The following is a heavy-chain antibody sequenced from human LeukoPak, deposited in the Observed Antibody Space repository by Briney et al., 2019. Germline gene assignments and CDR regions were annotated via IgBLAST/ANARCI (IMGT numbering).Heavy chain of an antibody. CDR3: ARDQADYYDSSGYYDWFDP. J-gene: IGHJ5*02. Sequence: GASVKVSCKASGYTFTSYGISWVRQAPGQGLEWMGWISGYNGNTNYAQNLQGRVTMTTDTSTSIAYMELRSLRSDDTAVYYCARDQADYYDSSGYYDWFDPWGQGTLVTVSS. V-gene: IGHV1-18*01. CDR1: GYTFTSYG. D-gene: IGHD3-22*01. CDR2: ISGYNGNT.